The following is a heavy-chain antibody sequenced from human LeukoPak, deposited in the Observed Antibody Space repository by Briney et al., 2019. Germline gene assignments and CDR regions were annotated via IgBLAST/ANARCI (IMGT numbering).Heavy chain of an antibody. CDR3: ARLYGSGSYYRYYYYYMDV. Sequence: ASETLSLTCTVSGGSINSGSYYWSWIRQPPGKGLEWIGEINHSGSTNYNPSLKSRVTISVDTSKNQFSLKLSSVTAADTAVYYCARLYGSGSYYRYYYYYMDVWGKGTTVTISS. CDR2: INHSGST. D-gene: IGHD3-10*01. CDR1: GGSINSGSYY. V-gene: IGHV4-39*07. J-gene: IGHJ6*03.